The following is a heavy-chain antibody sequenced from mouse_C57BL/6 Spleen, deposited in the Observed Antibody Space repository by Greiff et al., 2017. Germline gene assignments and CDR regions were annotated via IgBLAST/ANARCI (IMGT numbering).Heavy chain of an antibody. Sequence: RVESGASVKISCKASGYAFSSYWMNWVKQRPGKGLEWIGPSYPGDGDTNYNGKFKGKATLTADKSSSTAYMQLSSLTSEDSAVYFCARSITTVVATDYWGQGTTLTVSS. CDR2: SYPGDGDT. J-gene: IGHJ2*01. CDR3: ARSITTVVATDY. CDR1: GYAFSSYW. V-gene: IGHV1-80*01. D-gene: IGHD1-1*01.